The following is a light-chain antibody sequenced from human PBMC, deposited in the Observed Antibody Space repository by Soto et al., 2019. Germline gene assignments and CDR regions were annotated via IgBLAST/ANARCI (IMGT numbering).Light chain of an antibody. CDR1: SSNIGAGYD. CDR3: QSYDSSLSGLYV. J-gene: IGLJ1*01. CDR2: GNS. V-gene: IGLV1-40*01. Sequence: QSVLTQPPSVSGAPGQRVTISCTGSSSNIGAGYDVHWYQQLPGTAPKLLIYGNSNRTSGVPDRFSGSKSGTSASLAITGLQAEDEADYCQSYDSSLSGLYVFGTGTKLTVL.